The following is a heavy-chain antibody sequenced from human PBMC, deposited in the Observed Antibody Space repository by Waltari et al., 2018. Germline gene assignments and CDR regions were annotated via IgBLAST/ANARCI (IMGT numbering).Heavy chain of an antibody. CDR1: GFTFSTYG. J-gene: IGHJ4*02. CDR2: IQYDGTNK. CDR3: AKDLSGSYQDY. Sequence: VQMVESGGGVVQPGGSLRLSCAASGFTFSTYGMHWVRQTPGKGLGWVAFIQYDGTNKYYADSVKGRFTIYRDDSKNTLYLQMNSLRAEDTAVYYCAKDLSGSYQDYWGQETLVTVSS. D-gene: IGHD1-26*01. V-gene: IGHV3-30*02.